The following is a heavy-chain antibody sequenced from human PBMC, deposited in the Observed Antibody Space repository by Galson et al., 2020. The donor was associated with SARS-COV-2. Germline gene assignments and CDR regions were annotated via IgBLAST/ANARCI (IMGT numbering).Heavy chain of an antibody. D-gene: IGHD3-10*01. CDR1: GFTFSSSA. J-gene: IGHJ4*02. Sequence: GGSLRLSCAASGFTFSSSAMGWVRQAPGKGLEWVSVILGSGSGTYYADSVRGRFTISRDNSKDTVYLQVNSLRDEDTAVYYCATVRSGTFFFDYWGQGTLVTVSS. CDR3: ATVRSGTFFFDY. CDR2: ILGSGSGT. V-gene: IGHV3-23*01.